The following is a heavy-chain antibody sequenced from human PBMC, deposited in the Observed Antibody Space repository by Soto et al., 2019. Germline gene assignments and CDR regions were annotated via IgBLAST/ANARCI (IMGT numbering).Heavy chain of an antibody. CDR2: MNPGSGKT. Sequence: QVQLVQSGAEVKEPGASVRVSCKASGYTFINYDISWVRQATGQGLEWMGWMNPGSGKTGHAKKFQGSVTMTRDASTSTTQLEMSSLSSEDTAVYYCARMATFGTLNCLATWGQGTLVTVSS. D-gene: IGHD3-16*01. V-gene: IGHV1-8*02. CDR3: ARMATFGTLNCLAT. CDR1: GYTFINYD. J-gene: IGHJ5*02.